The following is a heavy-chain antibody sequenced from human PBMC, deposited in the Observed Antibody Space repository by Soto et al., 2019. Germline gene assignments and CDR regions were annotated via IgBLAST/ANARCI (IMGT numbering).Heavy chain of an antibody. CDR2: ISAYNGNT. J-gene: IGHJ5*02. CDR1: GYTFTSYG. Sequence: QVQLVQSGAEVKKPGASVKVSCKASGYTFTSYGISWVRQAPGQGLEWMGWISAYNGNTNYAQKLQGRVTMTTDTSTSRAYMELRSLRSDDTAVYYCARVYCGGDCYSNWFDPWGQGTLVTVSS. D-gene: IGHD2-21*02. V-gene: IGHV1-18*01. CDR3: ARVYCGGDCYSNWFDP.